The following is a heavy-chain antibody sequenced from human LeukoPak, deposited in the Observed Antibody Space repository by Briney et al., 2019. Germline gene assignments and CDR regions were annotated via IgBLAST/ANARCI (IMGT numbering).Heavy chain of an antibody. Sequence: ASVMVSFKASGYTFSTYYMHWVRQAPGQGLEWMGMINPSGDGTTYAQKFQGRVSMTRDTSTSTVYMELSSLGSEDTAVYYCASGGRGPFWGQGTLVTVSS. V-gene: IGHV1-46*01. J-gene: IGHJ4*02. D-gene: IGHD3-10*01. CDR3: ASGGRGPF. CDR1: GYTFSTYY. CDR2: INPSGDGT.